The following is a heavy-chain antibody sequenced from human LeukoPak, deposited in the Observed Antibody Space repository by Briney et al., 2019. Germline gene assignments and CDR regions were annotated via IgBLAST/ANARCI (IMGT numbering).Heavy chain of an antibody. CDR2: IVGSDART. J-gene: IGHJ3*01. CDR1: GFTFSSYA. Sequence: GGSLRLSCAASGFTFSSYAMIWVRHAPGKGLEWVSSIVGSDARTYYADSVEGRFIISRDNSKSMLYLHMNSLRAEDTAVYYCAKRKSLPGAGGAYDFWGQGTMVTVSS. CDR3: AKRKSLPGAGGAYDF. V-gene: IGHV3-23*01. D-gene: IGHD7-27*01.